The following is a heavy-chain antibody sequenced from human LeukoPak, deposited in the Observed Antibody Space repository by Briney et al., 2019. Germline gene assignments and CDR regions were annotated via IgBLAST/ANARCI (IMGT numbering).Heavy chain of an antibody. CDR2: ISSSSSYI. V-gene: IGHV3-21*01. CDR1: GFTFSRYS. J-gene: IGHJ4*02. D-gene: IGHD4-17*01. Sequence: GGSLRLSCAASGFTFSRYSMNWVRQAPGKGLEWVSSISSSSSYIYYADSVKGRFTISRDNSKNTLYLQMNSLRAEDTAVYYCAREDYGDYHFDYWGQGTLVTVSS. CDR3: AREDYGDYHFDY.